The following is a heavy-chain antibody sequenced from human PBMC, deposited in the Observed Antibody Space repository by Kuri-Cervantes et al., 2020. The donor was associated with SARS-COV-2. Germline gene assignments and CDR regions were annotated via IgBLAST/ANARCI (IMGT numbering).Heavy chain of an antibody. CDR1: GYTLTELS. J-gene: IGHJ4*02. V-gene: IGHV1-24*01. CDR2: FDPEDGET. D-gene: IGHD2-2*01. CDR3: ARVLTNRIQGADIVVVPAAPFDY. Sequence: ASVKVSCKVSGYTLTELSMHWVRQAPGKGLEWMGDFDPEDGETVYAQKFQGRVTMTEDTSTSTAYMELRSLRSDDTAVYYCARVLTNRIQGADIVVVPAAPFDYWGQGTLVTVSS.